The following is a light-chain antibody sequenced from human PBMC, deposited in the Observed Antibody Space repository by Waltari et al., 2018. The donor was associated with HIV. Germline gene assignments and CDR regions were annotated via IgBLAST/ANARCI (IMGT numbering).Light chain of an antibody. CDR3: QQYHSGPT. Sequence: DIVMTQSPDSLAVSLGERATINCKSSQSVLYSSNNKNYLAWYQQKPGQSPKLLVYWASTREFGVPERFSGSGSGTDFTLTISSLQAEDVAVYYCQQYHSGPTFGQGTKVEIK. CDR2: WAS. CDR1: QSVLYSSNNKNY. V-gene: IGKV4-1*01. J-gene: IGKJ1*01.